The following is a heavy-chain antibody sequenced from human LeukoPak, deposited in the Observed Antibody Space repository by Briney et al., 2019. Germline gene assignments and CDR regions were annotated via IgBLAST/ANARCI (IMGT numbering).Heavy chain of an antibody. D-gene: IGHD2-2*01. Sequence: GGSLRLSCAASGFTFSSYGMHWVRQAPGKGLEWVAVIWYDGSNKYYADSVKGRFTISRDNSKNTLYLQMNSLRAEDTAVYYCAKGWIPFIVVVPAAHGPFGYWGQGTLVTVSS. J-gene: IGHJ4*02. V-gene: IGHV3-33*06. CDR1: GFTFSSYG. CDR2: IWYDGSNK. CDR3: AKGWIPFIVVVPAAHGPFGY.